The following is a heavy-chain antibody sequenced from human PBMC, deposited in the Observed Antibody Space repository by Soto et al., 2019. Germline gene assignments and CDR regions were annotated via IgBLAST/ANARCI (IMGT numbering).Heavy chain of an antibody. Sequence: EVQLLESGGGLVQPGGSLRLSCAASGFTFSSYAMSWVRQAPGKGLEWVSAISGSGGSTYYADSVKGRFTISRDNSKNTLYLQMNSLRAEDTDVYYCAKQDRGSYYSGSYSYYYGMDVWGQGTTVTVSS. CDR2: ISGSGGST. J-gene: IGHJ6*02. V-gene: IGHV3-23*01. D-gene: IGHD1-26*01. CDR1: GFTFSSYA. CDR3: AKQDRGSYYSGSYSYYYGMDV.